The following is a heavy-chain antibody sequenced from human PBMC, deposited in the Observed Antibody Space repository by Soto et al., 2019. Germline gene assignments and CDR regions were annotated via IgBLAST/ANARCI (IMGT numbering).Heavy chain of an antibody. CDR3: ARTGYGSGRTWFVP. Sequence: PSETLSLTCTISCDSISNSNYYWGWIRQPPGKGLEWIGSIYYSGSTYYNPSLKSRVTISVDTSRNQFSLKLRSVTAGDTAVYQCARTGYGSGRTWFVPWGQGTLVTVSS. V-gene: IGHV4-39*01. J-gene: IGHJ5*02. CDR2: IYYSGST. CDR1: CDSISNSNYY. D-gene: IGHD3-10*01.